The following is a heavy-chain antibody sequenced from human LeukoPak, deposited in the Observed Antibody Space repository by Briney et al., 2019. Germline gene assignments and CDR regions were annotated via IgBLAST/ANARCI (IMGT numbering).Heavy chain of an antibody. CDR3: ASGKPGATLGY. Sequence: GGSLRLSCAASGFTFSDYGMHWVRQAPAKGLVWVSHINSDGSSTSYADSVKGRFTISRDNAKNTLYLQMNSLRAEDTAVYYSASGKPGATLGYWGQGTLVTVSS. J-gene: IGHJ4*02. V-gene: IGHV3-74*01. CDR1: GFTFSDYG. D-gene: IGHD1-26*01. CDR2: INSDGSST.